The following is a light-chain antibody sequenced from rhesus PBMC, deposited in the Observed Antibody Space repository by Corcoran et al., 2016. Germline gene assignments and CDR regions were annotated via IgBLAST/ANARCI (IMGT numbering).Light chain of an antibody. V-gene: IGKV1-28*03. CDR3: LQHNSYPLT. CDR2: DAS. J-gene: IGKJ4*01. Sequence: DIQMTQSPSSLSASVGDTVTITCRTSQGISGYLNWIQQKPGKAPKLLIYDASSLESGVHSRFSGSGAGTDFTLTSSSLQPEHVAAYYCLQHNSYPLTFGGGTKVEIK. CDR1: QGISGY.